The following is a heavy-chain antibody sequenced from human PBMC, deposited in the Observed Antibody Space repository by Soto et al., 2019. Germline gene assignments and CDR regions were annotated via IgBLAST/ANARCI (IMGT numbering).Heavy chain of an antibody. Sequence: QVHLVESGGGVVQPGRSLRLSCAVSGFSFSSYGMHWVRQAPGKGLEWVAMIWYDGSTQYYPDSVKGRFTISRDISKNTLYLQMNGLRAEETAVYYCARGEKSSTTSGAFDIWGQGTVVTVSS. J-gene: IGHJ3*02. CDR3: ARGEKSSTTSGAFDI. D-gene: IGHD2-2*01. CDR1: GFSFSSYG. V-gene: IGHV3-33*01. CDR2: IWYDGSTQ.